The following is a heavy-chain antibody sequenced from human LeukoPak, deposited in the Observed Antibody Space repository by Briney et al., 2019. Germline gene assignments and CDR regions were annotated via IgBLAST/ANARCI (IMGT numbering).Heavy chain of an antibody. CDR1: GYTFSNVW. Sequence: GGSLRLSCAASGYTFSNVWMNWVRQAPGKGPEWVGRIKSKADGVTTDYAAPVKGRFTISRDDSKNTLYLQMNSLKTEDTAVYYCTTEQLAYCGGDCSSFYYYYYYMDVWGKGTTVSVSS. CDR2: IKSKADGVTT. J-gene: IGHJ6*03. D-gene: IGHD2-21*02. CDR3: TTEQLAYCGGDCSSFYYYYYYMDV. V-gene: IGHV3-15*01.